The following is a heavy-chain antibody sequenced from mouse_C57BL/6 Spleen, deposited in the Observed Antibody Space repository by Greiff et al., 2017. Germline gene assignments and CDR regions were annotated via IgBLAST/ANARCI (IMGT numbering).Heavy chain of an antibody. V-gene: IGHV1-42*01. CDR2: INPSTGGT. Sequence: EVQRVESGPELVKPGASVKISCKASGYSFTGYYMNWVKQSPEKSLEWIGEINPSTGGTTYNQKFKAKATLTVDKSSSTAYMQLKSLTSEDSAVYYCARGGDYGNLAWFAYWGQGTLVTVSA. CDR1: GYSFTGYY. CDR3: ARGGDYGNLAWFAY. J-gene: IGHJ3*01. D-gene: IGHD2-1*01.